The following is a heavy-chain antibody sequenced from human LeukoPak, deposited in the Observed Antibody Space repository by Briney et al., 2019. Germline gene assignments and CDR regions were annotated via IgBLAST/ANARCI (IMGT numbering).Heavy chain of an antibody. V-gene: IGHV7-4-1*02. CDR3: ARDTMVRGVKADYYYYGMDV. CDR1: GYTFTSYA. J-gene: IGHJ6*02. Sequence: GASVKVSCKASGYTFTSYAMNWVRQAPGQGLEWMGWINTNTGNPTYAQGFTGRFVFSLDTSVSTAYLQISSLKAEDTAVYYCARDTMVRGVKADYYYYGMDVWGQGTTVTVSS. D-gene: IGHD3-10*01. CDR2: INTNTGNP.